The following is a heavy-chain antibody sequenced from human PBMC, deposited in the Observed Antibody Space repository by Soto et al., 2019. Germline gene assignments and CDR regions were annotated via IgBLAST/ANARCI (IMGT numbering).Heavy chain of an antibody. CDR1: GFSFNDSGVA. D-gene: IGHD4-17*01. CDR2: IYWRGTQ. Sequence: QITLQESGPSVVKPTQTLTLTCSFSGFSFNDSGVAVGWVRQTPSKALEWLGLIYWRGTQRYGPSLDTRVTITKEPSTNQVVLTMSNMAPVATGTYFCIHSGEGRRHFDYWGQGALVTVSS. CDR3: IHSGEGRRHFDY. J-gene: IGHJ4*02. V-gene: IGHV2-5*05.